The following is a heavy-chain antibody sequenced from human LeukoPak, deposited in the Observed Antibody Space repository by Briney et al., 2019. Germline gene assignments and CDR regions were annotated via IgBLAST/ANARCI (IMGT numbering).Heavy chain of an antibody. CDR3: AHRAFSIAAAGPDFDY. CDR1: GISLSTSGVG. Sequence: VSGPTLVNPTQTLSLTCTFSGISLSTSGVGVGWIRQPPGKALEWLAIIYWNDNKRYSPSLKSRLTITKDTSKNQVVLTMTNMDPVDTATYYCAHRAFSIAAAGPDFDYWGQGTLVTVSS. J-gene: IGHJ4*02. CDR2: IYWNDNK. V-gene: IGHV2-5*01. D-gene: IGHD6-13*01.